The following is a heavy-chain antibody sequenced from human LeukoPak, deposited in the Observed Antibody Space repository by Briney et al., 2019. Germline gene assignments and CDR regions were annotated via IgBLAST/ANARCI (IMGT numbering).Heavy chain of an antibody. Sequence: GGSLRLSCAASGFNFSDYTMTWVRQAPGKGLEGVSSVSGKSDYIYYADSVKGRFTISRDNAKNSLYLQMNSLRAEDTAVYYCARSSRELGGYAPWELMPPFDYWGQGTLVTVSS. V-gene: IGHV3-21*01. CDR2: VSGKSDYI. CDR3: ARSSRELGGYAPWELMPPFDY. CDR1: GFNFSDYT. D-gene: IGHD1-7*01. J-gene: IGHJ4*02.